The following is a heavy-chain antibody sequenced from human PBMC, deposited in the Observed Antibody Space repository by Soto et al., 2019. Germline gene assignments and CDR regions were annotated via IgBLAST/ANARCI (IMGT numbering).Heavy chain of an antibody. CDR1: GGTFSSYA. CDR3: ARARYSSSWYAPYNWFDP. V-gene: IGHV1-69*01. Sequence: QVQLVQSGAEVKKPGSSVKVSCKASGGTFSSYAISWVRQAPGQGLEWMGGIIPIFGTANYAQKFQGRVTITADESPSTDYMELSSLRSEDTAVYYCARARYSSSWYAPYNWFDPWGQGTLVTVSS. D-gene: IGHD6-13*01. J-gene: IGHJ5*02. CDR2: IIPIFGTA.